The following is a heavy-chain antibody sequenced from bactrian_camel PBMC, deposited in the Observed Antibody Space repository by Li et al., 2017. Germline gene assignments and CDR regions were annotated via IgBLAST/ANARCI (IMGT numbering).Heavy chain of an antibody. CDR3: AADWCDAIAAAGDFGY. V-gene: IGHV3S53*01. Sequence: HVQLVESGGGSVQAGGSLTLSCSASTPVACMGWFRQVLGKDPQEVALTNTEGHRRYSPSVEGRFTISQDNAKNTLYLQMNSLKPEDTAMYYCAADWCDAIAAAGDFGYWGQGTQVTVS. D-gene: IGHD3*01. CDR2: TNTEGHR. J-gene: IGHJ6*01. CDR1: TPVAC.